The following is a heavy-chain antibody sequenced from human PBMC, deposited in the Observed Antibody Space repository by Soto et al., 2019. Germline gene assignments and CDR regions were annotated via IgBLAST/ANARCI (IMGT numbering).Heavy chain of an antibody. CDR2: VSGSGGGT. Sequence: GGSLRLSCAASGFTFNTYGMTWVRQAPGKGLEWVSTVSGSGGGTYYADSVKGRFAISRVNSKNTMYLQMSNLRAEDTAVYFCARIGPYCGGDCYPDFDFWGLGTPVTVSS. D-gene: IGHD2-21*02. V-gene: IGHV3-23*01. CDR1: GFTFNTYG. CDR3: ARIGPYCGGDCYPDFDF. J-gene: IGHJ4*02.